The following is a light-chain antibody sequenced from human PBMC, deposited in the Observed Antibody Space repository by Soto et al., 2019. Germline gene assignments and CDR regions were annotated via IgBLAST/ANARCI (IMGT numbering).Light chain of an antibody. CDR3: QQCNSYPIT. J-gene: IGKJ5*01. V-gene: IGKV1-13*02. CDR1: QDISSK. Sequence: AIQVTQSPSSLSASVGDRVTITCRASQDISSKLAWYHHKPGEAPRLLVYDASTLQSGVPSRFSGSGSGTDFPLTLRSLQPEDFATYFCQQCNSYPITFGQGTRVEIK. CDR2: DAS.